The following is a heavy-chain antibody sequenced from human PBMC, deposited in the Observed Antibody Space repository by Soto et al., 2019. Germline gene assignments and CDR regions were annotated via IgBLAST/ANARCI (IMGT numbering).Heavy chain of an antibody. CDR1: GFSFSSYG. CDR2: ISYDGNNK. V-gene: IGHV3-30*18. D-gene: IGHD3-10*01. Sequence: QVQLVESGGGVVQSGRSLRLSCTASGFSFSSYGMHWVRQAPGKGLEWVAVISYDGNNKFYSDSVKGRFTVTRDNSKNTLNLHMNSLRAEDTAVYYCAKTGISYGSGSYNFDYWGQGTLVTVSS. J-gene: IGHJ4*02. CDR3: AKTGISYGSGSYNFDY.